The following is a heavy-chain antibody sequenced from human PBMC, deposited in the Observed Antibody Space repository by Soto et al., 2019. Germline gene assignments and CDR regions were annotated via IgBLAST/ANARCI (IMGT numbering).Heavy chain of an antibody. V-gene: IGHV4-31*03. D-gene: IGHD3-22*01. CDR3: ARGSYDSSGYPIVTSDY. CDR1: GGSISSGGYY. Sequence: QVQLQESGPGVVKPSQTLSLTCTVSGGSISSGGYYWSWISQHPGKGLEWIGYIYYSGSTYYHPCLRSRVTISVDTSKNQFSLKRSSVTAADTAVYYCARGSYDSSGYPIVTSDYWGQGTLVTVSS. CDR2: IYYSGST. J-gene: IGHJ4*02.